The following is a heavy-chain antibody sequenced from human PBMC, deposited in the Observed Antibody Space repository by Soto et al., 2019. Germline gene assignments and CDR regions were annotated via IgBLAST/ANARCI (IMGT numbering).Heavy chain of an antibody. D-gene: IGHD4-17*01. CDR1: GFTFSDYY. Sequence: PGGSLRLSCAASGFTFSDYYMSWIRQAPGKGLEWVSYISSSSSYTNYADSVKGRFTISRDNAKNSLYLQMNSLRAEDTAVYYCARAYGYYYYYGMDVWGQGTTVTVSS. CDR2: ISSSSSYT. V-gene: IGHV3-11*06. J-gene: IGHJ6*02. CDR3: ARAYGYYYYYGMDV.